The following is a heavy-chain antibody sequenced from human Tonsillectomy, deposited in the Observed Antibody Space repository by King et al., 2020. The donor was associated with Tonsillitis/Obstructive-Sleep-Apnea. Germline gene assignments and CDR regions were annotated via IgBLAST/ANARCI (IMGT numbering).Heavy chain of an antibody. V-gene: IGHV4-59*01. D-gene: IGHD3-10*01. J-gene: IGHJ4*02. CDR3: ARSPGSGNYFDS. CDR2: VYYSGST. Sequence: QLQESGPGLVKPSETLSLTCTVSGGSISSYYLSWIRQPPGKGLEWIGYVYYSGSTNYNPSLKSRVTISVDTSKNQFSLKLYSVTAADTAVYYCARSPGSGNYFDSWGQGTLVTVSS. CDR1: GGSISSYY.